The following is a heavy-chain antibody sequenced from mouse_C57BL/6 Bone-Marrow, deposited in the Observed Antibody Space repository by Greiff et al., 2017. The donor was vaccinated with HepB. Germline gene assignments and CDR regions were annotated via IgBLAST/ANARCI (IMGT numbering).Heavy chain of an antibody. V-gene: IGHV6-3*01. CDR3: TGGETRQDYAMDY. D-gene: IGHD3-2*01. Sequence: EVKVEESGGGLVQPGGSMKLSCVASGFTFSNYWMNWVRQSPEKGLEWVAQIRLKSDNYATHYAESVKGRFTISRDDSKSSVYLQMNNLRAEDTGIYYCTGGETRQDYAMDYWGQGTSVTVSS. CDR1: GFTFSNYW. J-gene: IGHJ4*01. CDR2: IRLKSDNYAT.